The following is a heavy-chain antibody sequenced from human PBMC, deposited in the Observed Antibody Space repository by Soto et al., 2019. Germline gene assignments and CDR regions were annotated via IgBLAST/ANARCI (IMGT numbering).Heavy chain of an antibody. D-gene: IGHD6-6*01. Sequence: EASVKVSCKASGGTFSSYTISWVRQAPGQGLEWMGRIIPILGIANYAQKFQGRVTITADKSTSTAYMELSSLRSEDTAVYYCARGPSIAARLQDYWGQGTLVTVSS. CDR2: IIPILGIA. CDR3: ARGPSIAARLQDY. V-gene: IGHV1-69*02. CDR1: GGTFSSYT. J-gene: IGHJ4*02.